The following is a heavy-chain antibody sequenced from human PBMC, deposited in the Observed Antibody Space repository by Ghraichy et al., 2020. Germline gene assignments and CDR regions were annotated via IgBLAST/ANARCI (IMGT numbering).Heavy chain of an antibody. CDR2: IYYSGST. V-gene: IGHV4-61*01. J-gene: IGHJ4*02. CDR3: ARVWDRSGYYLWDY. D-gene: IGHD3-22*01. Sequence: SETLSLTCTVSGGSVSSGSYYCIWIRQPPGKGLEWIGYIYYSGSTNYNPSLKSRVTISVDTSKTQCSLTLSSVTAADTSVYYCARVWDRSGYYLWDYWGQGTLVTVSS. CDR1: GGSVSSGSYY.